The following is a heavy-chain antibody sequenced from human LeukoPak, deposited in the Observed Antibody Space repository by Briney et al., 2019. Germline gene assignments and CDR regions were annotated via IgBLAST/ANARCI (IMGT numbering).Heavy chain of an antibody. CDR2: VYSSGET. D-gene: IGHD2-8*02. CDR3: ATKHLWSDGFDI. Sequence: SETLSLTCTVSGGSMNTYYWRWLRLPAGKGGEGICRVYSSGETDYDPSLSSRVTMSVDTSKRQLSLKLRTMTAADTAVYYCATKHLWSDGFDIWGQGTMVTVSS. J-gene: IGHJ3*02. CDR1: GGSMNTYY. V-gene: IGHV4-4*07.